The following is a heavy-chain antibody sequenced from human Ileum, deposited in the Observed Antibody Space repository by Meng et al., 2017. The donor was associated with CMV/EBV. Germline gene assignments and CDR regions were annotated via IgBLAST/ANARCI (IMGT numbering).Heavy chain of an antibody. CDR1: GGPFSGYY. V-gene: IGHV4-34*01. CDR3: ARGRYGASI. CDR2: INHSGST. J-gene: IGHJ3*02. D-gene: IGHD1-1*01. Sequence: SETLSLTCAVYGGPFSGYYWSWIRQPPGKGLEWIGEINHSGSTNYNPSLKSRVTISVDTSKNQFSLKLSSVTAADTAVYYCARGRYGASIWGQGTMVTVSS.